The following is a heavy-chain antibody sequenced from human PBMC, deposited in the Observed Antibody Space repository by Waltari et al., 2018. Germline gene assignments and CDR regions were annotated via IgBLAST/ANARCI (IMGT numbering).Heavy chain of an antibody. Sequence: EVPLVESGGVVVQPGGSLRLSCAASGFTFDDYTMHWFRQAPGKGLELVSLISWDGGSTYYADSVKGRFTISRDNSKNSLYLQMNSLRTEDTALYYCAKDVEGCSGGSCYSGYYFDYWGQGTLVTVSS. CDR1: GFTFDDYT. CDR2: ISWDGGST. CDR3: AKDVEGCSGGSCYSGYYFDY. V-gene: IGHV3-43*01. D-gene: IGHD2-15*01. J-gene: IGHJ4*02.